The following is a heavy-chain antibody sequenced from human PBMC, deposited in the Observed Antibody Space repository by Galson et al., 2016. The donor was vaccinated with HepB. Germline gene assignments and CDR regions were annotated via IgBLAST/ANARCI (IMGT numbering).Heavy chain of an antibody. V-gene: IGHV4-61*01. D-gene: IGHD1-7*01. Sequence: SETLSLTCTVSGDSVSSSSYYSSWIRQPPGKGLEWIGYMYYRGSTKYNPSLKSRVTISVDTSKNQFSLKLSSVTAADTAVDYCARSERELHAFDIWGQGTMVTVSS. CDR3: ARSERELHAFDI. CDR1: GDSVSSSSYY. CDR2: MYYRGST. J-gene: IGHJ3*02.